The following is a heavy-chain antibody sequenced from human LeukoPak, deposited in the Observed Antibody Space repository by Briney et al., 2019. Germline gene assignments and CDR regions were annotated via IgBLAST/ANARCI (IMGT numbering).Heavy chain of an antibody. D-gene: IGHD6-13*01. Sequence: GGSLRLSCATSGFIFSSDSMIWDRQAPGKGLEWVSSISSTGAYIYYADSLKGRFTISRDNAKNSLYLQMNSLRADDTAVYYCARGLAAAGTRGPYWGQGTLVTVSS. CDR1: GFIFSSDS. J-gene: IGHJ4*02. CDR3: ARGLAAAGTRGPY. CDR2: ISSTGAYI. V-gene: IGHV3-21*01.